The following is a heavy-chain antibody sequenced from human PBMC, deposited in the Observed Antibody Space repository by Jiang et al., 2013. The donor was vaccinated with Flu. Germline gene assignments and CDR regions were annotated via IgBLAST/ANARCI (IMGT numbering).Heavy chain of an antibody. D-gene: IGHD4-11*01. CDR3: AHNIGYSNGLWAYYFDQ. J-gene: IGHJ4*02. CDR2: IYWDDDE. V-gene: IGHV2-5*02. Sequence: PTQTLTLTCTFSGFSLSTSGVGVGWIRQPPGKALEWLALIYWDDDERYSPLLKSRLTITKDTSKNQVVLTMTNMDPVDTGTYYCAHNIGYSNGLWAYYFDQWGQG. CDR1: GFSLSTSGVG.